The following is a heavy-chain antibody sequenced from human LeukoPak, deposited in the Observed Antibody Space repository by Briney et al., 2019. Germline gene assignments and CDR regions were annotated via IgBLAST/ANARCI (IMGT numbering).Heavy chain of an antibody. J-gene: IGHJ4*02. V-gene: IGHV1-24*01. D-gene: IGHD6-25*01. Sequence: ASVKVSCKVSGYTLTELSMHWVRQAPGKGLEWMGGFDPEDGETIYAQKFQGRVTMTRNTSISTAYMELSSLRSEDTAVYYCARVFRSSGQLRSPFLIGYWGQGTLVTVSS. CDR3: ARVFRSSGQLRSPFLIGY. CDR2: FDPEDGET. CDR1: GYTLTELS.